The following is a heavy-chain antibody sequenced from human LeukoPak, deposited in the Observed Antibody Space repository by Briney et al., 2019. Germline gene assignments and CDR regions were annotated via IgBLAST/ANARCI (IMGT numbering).Heavy chain of an antibody. D-gene: IGHD4-23*01. CDR1: GFTFSAYW. V-gene: IGHV3-7*01. Sequence: GGSLRLSCAASGFTFSAYWMTWVCQAPGKWLEWVASIKPDGSEKYSVDSVKGRFTISRDNARNSLDLQMNSLRAEDTAVYYCARVFNTVGFDYWGQGTLVTVSS. CDR3: ARVFNTVGFDY. CDR2: IKPDGSEK. J-gene: IGHJ4*02.